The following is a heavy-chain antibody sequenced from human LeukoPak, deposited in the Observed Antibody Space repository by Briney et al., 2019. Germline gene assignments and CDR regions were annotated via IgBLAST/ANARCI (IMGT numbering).Heavy chain of an antibody. V-gene: IGHV1-69*04. Sequence: SVKVSCKASGGTFSSYAISWVRQAPGQGLEWMGRIIPILGIANYAQKFQGRVTITADKSTSTAYMELSSLRSEDTAVYYCASPRALYCSSTSCQTANGAFDIWGQGTMVTVSS. CDR3: ASPRALYCSSTSCQTANGAFDI. J-gene: IGHJ3*02. CDR2: IIPILGIA. D-gene: IGHD2-2*01. CDR1: GGTFSSYA.